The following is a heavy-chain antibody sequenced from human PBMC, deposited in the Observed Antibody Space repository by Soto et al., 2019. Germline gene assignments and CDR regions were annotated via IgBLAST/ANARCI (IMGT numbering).Heavy chain of an antibody. Sequence: GGSLRLSCAASGLTFSSYAMHWVRQAPGKGLEWVAVISYDGSNKYYADSVKGRFTISRDNSKNTLYLQMNSLRAEDTAVYYCARGGYSSSSVGVTAINGMDVWGQGTTVTVSS. CDR3: ARGGYSSSSVGVTAINGMDV. J-gene: IGHJ6*02. V-gene: IGHV3-30-3*01. CDR1: GLTFSSYA. D-gene: IGHD6-6*01. CDR2: ISYDGSNK.